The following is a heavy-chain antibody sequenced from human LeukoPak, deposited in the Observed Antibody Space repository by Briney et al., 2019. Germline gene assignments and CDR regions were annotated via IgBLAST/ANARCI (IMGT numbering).Heavy chain of an antibody. Sequence: SETLSLTCTVSGGSISSGSYYWSWIRQPVGKGLEWIGRIYTSGSTNYNPSLKSRVTISVDMSKNQFSLKLSSVTAADTAVYYCAREASTGDLDYWGQGTLVTVSS. CDR3: AREASTGDLDY. V-gene: IGHV4-61*02. CDR1: GGSISSGSYY. J-gene: IGHJ4*02. D-gene: IGHD7-27*01. CDR2: IYTSGST.